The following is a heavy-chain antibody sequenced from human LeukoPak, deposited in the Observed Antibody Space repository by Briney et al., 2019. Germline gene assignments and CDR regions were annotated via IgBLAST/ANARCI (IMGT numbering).Heavy chain of an antibody. V-gene: IGHV1-18*01. CDR2: ISGYNGNT. D-gene: IGHD6-13*01. CDR1: GYTFTSYG. Sequence: GASVKVSCKASGYTFTSYGITWVRKAPGQGLEWMGWISGYNGNTNYAQKFQGRVTMTTDTSTSTAYMELRSLTSDDTAVYYCARDARLRYSSSWYEGNFQHWGQGTLVTVSS. J-gene: IGHJ1*01. CDR3: ARDARLRYSSSWYEGNFQH.